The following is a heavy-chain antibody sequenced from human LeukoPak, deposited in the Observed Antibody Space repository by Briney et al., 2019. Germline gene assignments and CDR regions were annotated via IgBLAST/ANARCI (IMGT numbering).Heavy chain of an antibody. CDR2: ISTHNGDT. Sequence: GASVKVSCKASGYTFASFGITWVRQAPGQGLEWMGWISTHNGDTNYAQKLQGRVTMTTDTSTSTAYMELRSLRSDDTAVYYCARGWIAARYLSNFDYWGQGTLVTVSS. CDR3: ARGWIAARYLSNFDY. D-gene: IGHD6-6*01. V-gene: IGHV1-18*01. CDR1: GYTFASFG. J-gene: IGHJ4*02.